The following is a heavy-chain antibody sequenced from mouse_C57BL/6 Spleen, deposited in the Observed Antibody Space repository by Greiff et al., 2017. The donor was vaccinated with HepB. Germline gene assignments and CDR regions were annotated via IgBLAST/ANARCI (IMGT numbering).Heavy chain of an antibody. CDR1: GFTFSSYA. Sequence: EVQWVESGGGLVKPGGSLKLSCAASGFTFSSYAMSWVRQTPEKRLEWVATISDGGSYTYYPDNVKGRFTISRDNAKNNLYLQMSHLKSEDTAMYYCARAPGDYGNLRAMDYWGQGTSVTVSS. CDR3: ARAPGDYGNLRAMDY. D-gene: IGHD2-1*01. J-gene: IGHJ4*01. CDR2: ISDGGSYT. V-gene: IGHV5-4*01.